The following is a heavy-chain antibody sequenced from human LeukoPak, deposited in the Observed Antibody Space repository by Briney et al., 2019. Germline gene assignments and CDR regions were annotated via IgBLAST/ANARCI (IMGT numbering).Heavy chain of an antibody. Sequence: SETLSLTCTVSGGSISSYYWSWIRQPPGKGLEWIGYIYYSGSTNYNPSLKSRVTISVDTFKNQFSLKLSSVTAADTAVYYCARETATGWFDPWGQGTLVTVSS. V-gene: IGHV4-59*01. CDR2: IYYSGST. CDR1: GGSISSYY. D-gene: IGHD1-14*01. J-gene: IGHJ5*02. CDR3: ARETATGWFDP.